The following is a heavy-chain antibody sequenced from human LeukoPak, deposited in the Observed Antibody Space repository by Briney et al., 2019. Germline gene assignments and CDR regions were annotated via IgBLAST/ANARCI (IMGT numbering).Heavy chain of an antibody. CDR3: ARERSRSYSSSWYATDY. J-gene: IGHJ4*02. CDR2: ISGSGGST. CDR1: GFTFSSYA. Sequence: GGSLRLSCAASGFTFSSYAMSWVRQAPGKGLEWVSAISGSGGSTYYADSVKGRFTISRDNAKNSLYLQMNSLRAEDTAVYYCARERSRSYSSSWYATDYWGQGTLVTVSS. D-gene: IGHD6-13*01. V-gene: IGHV3-23*01.